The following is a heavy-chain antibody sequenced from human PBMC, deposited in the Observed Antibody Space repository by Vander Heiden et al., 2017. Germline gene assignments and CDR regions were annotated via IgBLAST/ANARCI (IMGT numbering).Heavy chain of an antibody. Sequence: VQILQAGAALKKTGASVQVSCKASGYTFTSSGISWGRQAPGQGLEWMGWISAYNGNTNYAQKLQGRVTMTTDTSTSTAYMELRSLRSDDTAVYYCASSSKGAFDIWGQGTMVTVSS. CDR1: GYTFTSSG. J-gene: IGHJ3*02. V-gene: IGHV1-18*01. D-gene: IGHD2-2*01. CDR3: ASSSKGAFDI. CDR2: ISAYNGNT.